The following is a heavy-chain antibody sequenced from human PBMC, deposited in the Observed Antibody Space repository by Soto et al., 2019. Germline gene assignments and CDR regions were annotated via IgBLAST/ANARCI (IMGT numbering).Heavy chain of an antibody. CDR3: AKDPHARGYYYYGMDV. D-gene: IGHD3-16*01. CDR2: ISDDGDST. Sequence: PGGSLRLSCAASGFTFSNYEMNWVRQAPGKGLEWVSSISDDGDSTYYADSVKGRFTVSRDNSKNTLYLHMNSLRAEDTAVYYCAKDPHARGYYYYGMDVWGHGTTLT. V-gene: IGHV3-23*01. J-gene: IGHJ6*02. CDR1: GFTFSNYE.